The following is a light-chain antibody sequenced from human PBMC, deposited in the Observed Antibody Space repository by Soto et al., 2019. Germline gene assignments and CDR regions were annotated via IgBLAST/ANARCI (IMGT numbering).Light chain of an antibody. Sequence: RVTKSASSLSASAKDRVTITCRASQSISTYLNWYQQKPGKAPNLLIYSASNLQSGVPSRFSGSGSGTDFTLTISSLQPEDFAAYYCQQSYGTPITFGHGTRLEI. CDR1: QSISTY. J-gene: IGKJ5*01. V-gene: IGKV1-39*01. CDR2: SAS. CDR3: QQSYGTPIT.